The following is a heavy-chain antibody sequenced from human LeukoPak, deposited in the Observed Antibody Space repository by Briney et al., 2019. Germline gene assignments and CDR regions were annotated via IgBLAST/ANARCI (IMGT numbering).Heavy chain of an antibody. CDR2: ISGSGGIT. CDR3: AKDETTVVTPGVDY. J-gene: IGHJ4*02. CDR1: GFTFSSYA. D-gene: IGHD4-23*01. V-gene: IGHV3-23*01. Sequence: GGSLRLSCAASGFTFSSYAMSWVRQAPGKGLEWVSAISGSGGITYYADSVKGRFTVSRDNSKNTLDLQMNSLRAEDTAVYYCAKDETTVVTPGVDYWGQGALVTVSS.